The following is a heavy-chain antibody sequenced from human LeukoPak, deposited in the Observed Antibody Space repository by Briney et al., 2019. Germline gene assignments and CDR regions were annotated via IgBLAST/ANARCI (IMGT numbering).Heavy chain of an antibody. CDR2: ISGGGGST. CDR3: AKEPQHISGNYYYDY. Sequence: GGSLRLSCTASGFSFSTYAMNWVRQAPGKRLEWVSTISGGGGSTFYADSVKGRFTISRDNSRNTLFLQMDSLRADDTAVYYCAKEPQHISGNYYYDYWGQGTLVTVSS. CDR1: GFSFSTYA. J-gene: IGHJ4*02. D-gene: IGHD3-22*01. V-gene: IGHV3-23*01.